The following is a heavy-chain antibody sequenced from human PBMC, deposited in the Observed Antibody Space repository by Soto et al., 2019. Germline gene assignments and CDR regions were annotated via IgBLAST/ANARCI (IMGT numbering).Heavy chain of an antibody. D-gene: IGHD2-15*01. V-gene: IGHV3-74*01. CDR2: IKSDAITT. CDR3: ARGYRGVVDV. J-gene: IGHJ6*02. CDR1: GFNFNDYW. Sequence: EVQLVESGGGLIQPGGSLRLSCVASGFNFNDYWMHWVRQAPVKGLVWVSRIKSDAITTASADSVEGRFTISRDNAKNTLYLQMNDLRPEDTGVYYCARGYRGVVDVWGQGTTVTVSS.